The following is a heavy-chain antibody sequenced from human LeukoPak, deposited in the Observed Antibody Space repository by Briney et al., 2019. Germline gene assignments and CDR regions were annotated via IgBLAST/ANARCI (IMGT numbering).Heavy chain of an antibody. D-gene: IGHD6-13*01. CDR2: IYYSGST. J-gene: IGHJ4*02. CDR1: GGSISSSSYY. V-gene: IGHV4-39*01. CDR3: ARHTSAAGTGY. Sequence: SETLSLTCTVSGGSISSSSYYWGWIRQPPGKGPEWIGSIYYSGSTYYNPSLKSRVTISVDTSKNQFSLKPSSVTAADTAVYYCARHTSAAGTGYWGKGTLVTVSS.